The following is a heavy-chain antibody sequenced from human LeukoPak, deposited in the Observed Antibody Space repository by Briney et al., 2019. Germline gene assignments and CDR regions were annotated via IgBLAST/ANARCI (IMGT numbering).Heavy chain of an antibody. CDR2: IYHSGST. CDR3: ASGNTGYDRDSLDI. CDR1: GGSISSGGYS. V-gene: IGHV4-30-2*01. J-gene: IGHJ3*02. Sequence: SETLSLTCAVSGGSISSGGYSWSWVRQPPGEGLEWVGYIYHSGSTYYNPSLQSRVTISLDRSKNQFSPKLSSMTAADTAVYYCASGNTGYDRDSLDIWGQGTMVTVSS. D-gene: IGHD5-12*01.